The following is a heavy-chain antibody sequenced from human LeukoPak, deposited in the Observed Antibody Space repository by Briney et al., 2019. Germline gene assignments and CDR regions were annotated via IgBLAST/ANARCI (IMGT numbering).Heavy chain of an antibody. J-gene: IGHJ3*02. V-gene: IGHV3-7*01. CDR3: ARERYCSGGGCYRGYAFHI. Sequence: GGSLRLSCAVSGFTFNKYYMTWVRQAPGKGLEWVAGIKEDGSETYYVDPVKGRFTISRDNAKNSLFLQMSSLRAEDTAVYYCARERYCSGGGCYRGYAFHIWGQGTMVTVSS. CDR2: IKEDGSET. D-gene: IGHD2-15*01. CDR1: GFTFNKYY.